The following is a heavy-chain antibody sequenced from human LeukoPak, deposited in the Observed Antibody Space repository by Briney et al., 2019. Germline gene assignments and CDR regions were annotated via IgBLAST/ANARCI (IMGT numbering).Heavy chain of an antibody. Sequence: SETLSLTCAVYGGSFSGYYWSWIRQPPGKRLEWIGEINHSGSTNYNPSLKSRVTISVDTSKNQFSLKLSSVTAADTAVYYCARVVPQSYYYGMDVWGKGTTVTVSS. D-gene: IGHD2-8*01. CDR3: ARVVPQSYYYGMDV. CDR2: INHSGST. V-gene: IGHV4-34*01. J-gene: IGHJ6*04. CDR1: GGSFSGYY.